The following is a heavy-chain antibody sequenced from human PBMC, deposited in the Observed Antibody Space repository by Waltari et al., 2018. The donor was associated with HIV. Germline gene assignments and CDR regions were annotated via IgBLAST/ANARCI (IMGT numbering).Heavy chain of an antibody. Sequence: QLQLQESGPGLVKPSETLSLTCTVSGGSISSSSYYWGWIRQPPGKGLEWIGSIYYSGSTYYTPSLKSRVTISVDTSKNQFSLKLSSVTAADTAVYYCASHLIAGINYWGQGTLVTVSS. V-gene: IGHV4-39*01. CDR2: IYYSGST. CDR3: ASHLIAGINY. CDR1: GGSISSSSYY. J-gene: IGHJ4*02. D-gene: IGHD6-13*01.